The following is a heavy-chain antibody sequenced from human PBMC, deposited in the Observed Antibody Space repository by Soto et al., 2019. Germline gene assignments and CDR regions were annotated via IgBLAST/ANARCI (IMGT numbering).Heavy chain of an antibody. V-gene: IGHV3-30-3*01. J-gene: IGHJ4*02. CDR3: ARDPVAAYGDYVFDY. CDR2: ISYDGSNK. CDR1: GFTFSSYA. D-gene: IGHD4-17*01. Sequence: VGSLRLSCAASGFTFSSYAMHWVRQAPGKGLEWVAVISYDGSNKYYADSVKGRFTISRDNSKNTLYLQMNSLRAEDTAVYYCARDPVAAYGDYVFDYWGQGTLVIVSS.